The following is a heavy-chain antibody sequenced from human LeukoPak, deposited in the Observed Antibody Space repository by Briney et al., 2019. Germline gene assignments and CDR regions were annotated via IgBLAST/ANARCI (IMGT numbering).Heavy chain of an antibody. CDR1: GGTFSSYA. CDR2: IIPIFGTA. Sequence: AASVKVSCKASGGTFSSYAISWVRQAPGQGLEWMGGIIPIFGTANYAQKFQGRVTITTDESTSTAYMELSSLRSEDTAVYYCAAGYYGDYLNWFDPWGQGTLVTVSS. J-gene: IGHJ5*02. V-gene: IGHV1-69*05. D-gene: IGHD4-17*01. CDR3: AAGYYGDYLNWFDP.